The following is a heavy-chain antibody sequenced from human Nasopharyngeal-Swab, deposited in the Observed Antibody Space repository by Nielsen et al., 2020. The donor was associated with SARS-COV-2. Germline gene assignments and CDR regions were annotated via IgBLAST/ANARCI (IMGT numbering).Heavy chain of an antibody. CDR3: ASLLLWFGELSDDY. V-gene: IGHV4-39*01. J-gene: IGHJ4*02. D-gene: IGHD3-10*01. Sequence: GSLRLSCNVSGGSITNTKYYWAWIRQPPGKGPEWIGMIHYGGRTYYKPSLKSRFGMAVDTSKNQFSLELRSVTAADAAIYYCASLLLWFGELSDDYWGQGTLVTVSS. CDR1: GGSITNTKYY. CDR2: IHYGGRT.